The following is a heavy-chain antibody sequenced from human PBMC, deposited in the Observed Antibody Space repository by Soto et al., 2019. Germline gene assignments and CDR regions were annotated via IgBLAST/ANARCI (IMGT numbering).Heavy chain of an antibody. V-gene: IGHV3-23*01. Sequence: GSLRLSCAASGFTLSSYAMSWVRQAPGKGLEWVSAISGSGGSTYYADSVKGRFTISRDNSKNTLYLQMNSLRAEDTAVYYCAKVPHRYYYDSSGSRLDYWGQGTLVTVSS. CDR2: ISGSGGST. D-gene: IGHD3-22*01. CDR1: GFTLSSYA. CDR3: AKVPHRYYYDSSGSRLDY. J-gene: IGHJ4*02.